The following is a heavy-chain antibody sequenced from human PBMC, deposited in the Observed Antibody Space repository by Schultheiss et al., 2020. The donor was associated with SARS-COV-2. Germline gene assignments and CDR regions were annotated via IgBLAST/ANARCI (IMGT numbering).Heavy chain of an antibody. J-gene: IGHJ4*02. D-gene: IGHD1-1*01. CDR2: INDSAVGALP. V-gene: IGHV3-15*01. Sequence: GGSLRLSCAASGFSLSSHSMNWVRQTPGKGLEWVARINDSAVGALPDYAASVKGRFTISRDDSKNTVYLQMNSLKTEDTAVYYCARGKVQLFDYWGQGTLVTVSS. CDR3: ARGKVQLFDY. CDR1: GFSLSSHS.